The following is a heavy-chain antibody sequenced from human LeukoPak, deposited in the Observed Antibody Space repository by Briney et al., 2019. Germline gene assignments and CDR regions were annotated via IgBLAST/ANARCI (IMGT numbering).Heavy chain of an antibody. Sequence: GGSLRLSCAASGFTFSSYWMSWVRQAPGKGLEWVAVIWYDGSNKYYADSVKGRFAISRDNSKNTLYLQMNSLRAEDTAVYYCARGYFDWLLYDYWGQGTLVTVSS. V-gene: IGHV3-33*08. CDR1: GFTFSSYW. J-gene: IGHJ4*02. CDR2: IWYDGSNK. D-gene: IGHD3-9*01. CDR3: ARGYFDWLLYDY.